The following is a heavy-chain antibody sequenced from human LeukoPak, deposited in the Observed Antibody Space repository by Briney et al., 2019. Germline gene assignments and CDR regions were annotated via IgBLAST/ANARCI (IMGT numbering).Heavy chain of an antibody. J-gene: IGHJ3*02. Sequence: KPSETLSLTCSVSGGSISSSSYYWGWIRQPPGKGLEWIGSIYYSGSTYYNPSLKSRVTISVDTSKNQFSLKLSSVTAADTAVYYCARGYSSGWSRRDAFDIWGQGTMVTVSS. V-gene: IGHV4-39*07. CDR3: ARGYSSGWSRRDAFDI. CDR2: IYYSGST. CDR1: GGSISSSSYY. D-gene: IGHD6-19*01.